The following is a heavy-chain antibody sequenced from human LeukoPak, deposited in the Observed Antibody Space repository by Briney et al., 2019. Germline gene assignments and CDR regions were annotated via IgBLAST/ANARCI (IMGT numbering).Heavy chain of an antibody. Sequence: QPGRSLRLSCAASGFTFNNYGMHWVRQAPGKGLGWVAFIRYNGNNQYYADSVKGRFTVSRDNSKNTLYLQMNSLKGDDTAVYYCAKDSAFYYIDVWGKGTTVIISS. CDR1: GFTFNNYG. J-gene: IGHJ6*03. D-gene: IGHD3-10*01. CDR2: IRYNGNNQ. V-gene: IGHV3-30*02. CDR3: AKDSAFYYIDV.